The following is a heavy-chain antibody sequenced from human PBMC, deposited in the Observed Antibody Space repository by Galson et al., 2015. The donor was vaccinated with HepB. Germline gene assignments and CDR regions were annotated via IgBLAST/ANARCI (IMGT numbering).Heavy chain of an antibody. J-gene: IGHJ3*02. V-gene: IGHV1-18*04. D-gene: IGHD3-22*01. CDR2: ISAYNGNT. CDR3: ARTASYDSKRFDI. Sequence: SVKASCKASGYTFTSYGISWVRQAPGQGLEWMGWISAYNGNTNYAQKLQGRVTMTTDTSTSTAYMELRSLRSDDTAVYYCARTASYDSKRFDIWGQGTMVTVSS. CDR1: GYTFTSYG.